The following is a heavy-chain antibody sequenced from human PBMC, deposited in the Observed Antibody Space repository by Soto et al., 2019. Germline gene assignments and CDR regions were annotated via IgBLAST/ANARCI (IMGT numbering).Heavy chain of an antibody. CDR3: ARGRYCLTGRCFPNWFDS. J-gene: IGHJ5*01. Sequence: QVHLLESGPGLVKPSQTLSLTCSVSGDSISTVDYFWAWIRQPPGQALEYIGYIYKSTTTYYNPSFESRVAISLDTSKSQFSRNVTSVTAADAAVYFCARGRYCLTGRCFPNWFDSWGQGTLVTVSS. CDR1: GDSISTVDYF. CDR2: IYKSTTT. D-gene: IGHD2-15*01. V-gene: IGHV4-30-4*01.